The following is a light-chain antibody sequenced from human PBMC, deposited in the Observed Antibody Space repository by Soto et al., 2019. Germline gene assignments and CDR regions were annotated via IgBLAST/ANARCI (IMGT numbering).Light chain of an antibody. Sequence: QSALTQPRSVSGSPGQSVTISCTGTSSDVGGYNYVSWYQQHPGKAPKLMIYDVSKRPSGVPDRFSGSKSGNTASLTISGLQAEEDADYYCCSYEGSYNVVFGGGTKLTVL. J-gene: IGLJ2*01. V-gene: IGLV2-11*01. CDR2: DVS. CDR3: CSYEGSYNVV. CDR1: SSDVGGYNY.